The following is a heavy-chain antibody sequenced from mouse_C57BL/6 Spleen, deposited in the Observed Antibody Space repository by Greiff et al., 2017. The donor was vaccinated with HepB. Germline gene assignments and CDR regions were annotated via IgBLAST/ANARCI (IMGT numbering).Heavy chain of an antibody. V-gene: IGHV5-17*01. Sequence: EVQLVESGGGLVKPGGSLKLSCAASGFTFSDYGMHWVRQAPEKGLEWVAYISSGSSTIYYADTVKGRFTISRDNAKNTLFLQMTSLRSEDTAMYYCATLLRNYAMDDWGQGTSVTVSS. J-gene: IGHJ4*01. CDR3: ATLLRNYAMDD. CDR1: GFTFSDYG. D-gene: IGHD1-2*01. CDR2: ISSGSSTI.